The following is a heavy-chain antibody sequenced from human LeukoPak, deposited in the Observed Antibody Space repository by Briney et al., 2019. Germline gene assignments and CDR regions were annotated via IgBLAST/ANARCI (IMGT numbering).Heavy chain of an antibody. J-gene: IGHJ4*02. D-gene: IGHD2-15*01. Sequence: GGSLRLSCAASGFTVSYNYMSWVRQAPGKGLEWVAVISYDGSNKYYADSVKGRFTISRDNSKNTLYLQMNSLRAEDTAVYYCARSLGCSGGSCAHFDYWGQGTLVTVSS. V-gene: IGHV3-30-3*01. CDR3: ARSLGCSGGSCAHFDY. CDR2: ISYDGSNK. CDR1: GFTVSYNY.